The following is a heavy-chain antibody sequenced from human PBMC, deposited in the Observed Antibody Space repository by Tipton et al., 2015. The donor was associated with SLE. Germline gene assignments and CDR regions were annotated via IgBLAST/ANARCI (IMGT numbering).Heavy chain of an antibody. J-gene: IGHJ4*02. Sequence: SLRLSCAASGFTFSSYAMSWVRQAPGKGLEWVSAISGSGGSTYYADSVKGRFTISRDNSKNTLYLQMNSLRAEDTAVYYCAKTYLGCSGGSCTTGCDYWGQGTLVTVSS. V-gene: IGHV3-23*01. D-gene: IGHD2-15*01. CDR2: ISGSGGST. CDR3: AKTYLGCSGGSCTTGCDY. CDR1: GFTFSSYA.